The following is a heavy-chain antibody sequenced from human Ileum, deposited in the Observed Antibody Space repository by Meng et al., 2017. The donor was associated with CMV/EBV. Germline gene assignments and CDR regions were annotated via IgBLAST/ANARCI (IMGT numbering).Heavy chain of an antibody. CDR1: GGSIISGSHY. Sequence: VLLQESGPLLAKPSQPLPLSCTVSGGSIISGSHYWSWIRQSAGKGLEWIGRIHTSGSTNYNPSLESRVTISIDTSRNQFSLKLTSVTAADTAVYFCARGKAVGTGHWGQGTLVTVSS. J-gene: IGHJ4*02. CDR3: ARGKAVGTGH. CDR2: IHTSGST. V-gene: IGHV4-61*02. D-gene: IGHD6-13*01.